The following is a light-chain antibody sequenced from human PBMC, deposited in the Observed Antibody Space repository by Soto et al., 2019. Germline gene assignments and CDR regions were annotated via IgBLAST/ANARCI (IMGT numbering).Light chain of an antibody. CDR2: EGD. V-gene: IGLV2-23*01. J-gene: IGLJ2*01. CDR3: CAYAGGRTLV. CDR1: SSDVGTYNL. Sequence: QSVLTQPASVSGSPGQSITISCTGTSSDVGTYNLVSWYQQHPGEAPKLLIYEGDKWPSGVSSRFSGSKSGNTASLTISGLQAEDEADYYCCAYAGGRTLVFGGGNKLTVL.